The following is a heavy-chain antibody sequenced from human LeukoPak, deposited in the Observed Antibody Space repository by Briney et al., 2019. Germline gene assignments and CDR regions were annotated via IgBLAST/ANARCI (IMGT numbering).Heavy chain of an antibody. V-gene: IGHV3-74*01. D-gene: IGHD3-3*02. Sequence: GGSLRLSGVASGFTFSGYWMHWVRQAPGKGLVWVSHINSDESSTSYADSVKGRFTISRDNAKNTLYLGMNSLRAKDTAVYYCARGSSGGTFGYWGQGTLVTVSS. CDR3: ARGSSGGTFGY. CDR1: GFTFSGYW. CDR2: INSDESST. J-gene: IGHJ4*02.